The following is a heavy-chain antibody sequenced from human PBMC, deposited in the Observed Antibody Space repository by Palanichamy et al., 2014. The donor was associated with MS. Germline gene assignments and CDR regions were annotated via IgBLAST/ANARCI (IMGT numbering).Heavy chain of an antibody. V-gene: IGHV3-66*01. CDR3: ARGGCTDARCYYFDY. J-gene: IGHJ4*02. CDR2: IYSGGLT. CDR1: GFTVNSSY. Sequence: EVQLVESGGGLVQPGGSLRLSCAASGFTVNSSYMSWVRQAPGKGLEWVSVIYSGGLTYYADSVKGRFTISRDSSKNMLFVQMNSLSAEDTAVYYCARGGCTDARCYYFDYWGQGTLVTVSS. D-gene: IGHD2-15*01.